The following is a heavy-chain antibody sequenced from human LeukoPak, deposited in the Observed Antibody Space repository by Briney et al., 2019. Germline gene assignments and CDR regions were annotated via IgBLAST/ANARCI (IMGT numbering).Heavy chain of an antibody. Sequence: ASVTVSCKASGYTFTGYYMHWVRQAPGQGLEWMGWINPNSGGTNYAQKFQGRVTMTRDTSISTAYMELSRLRSDDTAVYYCARAMIVVFTWFAPWGQGPLVTVSS. CDR2: INPNSGGT. V-gene: IGHV1-2*02. D-gene: IGHD3-22*01. CDR3: ARAMIVVFTWFAP. CDR1: GYTFTGYY. J-gene: IGHJ5*02.